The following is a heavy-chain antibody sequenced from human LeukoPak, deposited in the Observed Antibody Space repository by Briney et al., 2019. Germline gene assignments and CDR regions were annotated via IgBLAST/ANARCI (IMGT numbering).Heavy chain of an antibody. V-gene: IGHV3-23*01. CDR3: TRRRGNQQPIDY. D-gene: IGHD2-2*01. Sequence: GGSLRLSCAASGFTFSSYAMSWVRQAPGKGLEWVSAISGGGTGIYYADSLKGRFTISRDDSKNTLYLQMNSLRAEDTAVYYCTRRRGNQQPIDYWGQGTLVAVSS. J-gene: IGHJ4*02. CDR2: ISGGGTGI. CDR1: GFTFSSYA.